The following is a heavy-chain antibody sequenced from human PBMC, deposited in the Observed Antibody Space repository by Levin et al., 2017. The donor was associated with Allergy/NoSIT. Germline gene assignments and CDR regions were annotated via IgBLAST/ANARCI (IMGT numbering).Heavy chain of an antibody. J-gene: IGHJ4*02. CDR1: GESFSGYY. D-gene: IGHD2-15*01. CDR3: ARGHRVVKRFDY. V-gene: IGHV4-34*01. Sequence: SETLSLTCAVYGESFSGYYWTWIRQPPGRGLEWIGEIKHSGITNYNPSLESRVTLSIDTSKKQFSLRLTSVTAADTAVYYCARGHRVVKRFDYWGQGALVIVSS. CDR2: IKHSGIT.